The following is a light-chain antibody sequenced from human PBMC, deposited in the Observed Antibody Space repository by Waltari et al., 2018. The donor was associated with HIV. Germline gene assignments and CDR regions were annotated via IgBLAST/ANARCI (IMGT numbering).Light chain of an antibody. CDR1: SSNIENDN. V-gene: IGLV1-47*01. Sequence: QSVLTQPPSASGTPGQRVTIPCSGSSSNIENDNVYWFQKLTGEAPRLLTYKDTRRTSGVPDRFTGSKSGTSASLAISGLRSEDEADYYCVGWDSRLSGYVFGSGTKVTVL. CDR3: VGWDSRLSGYV. CDR2: KDT. J-gene: IGLJ1*01.